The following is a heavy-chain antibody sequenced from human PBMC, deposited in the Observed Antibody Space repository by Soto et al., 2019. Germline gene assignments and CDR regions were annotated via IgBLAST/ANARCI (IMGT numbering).Heavy chain of an antibody. CDR1: GFTFSSYA. J-gene: IGHJ4*02. CDR3: AKARVRIAGADSFDH. D-gene: IGHD1-26*01. Sequence: PGGSLRLSCAASGFTFSSYAMSWVLQAPGKGLEWVSAISGSGGSTYYADSVKGRFTISRDNSKNTLYLKMSSLRAEDKAVYFCAKARVRIAGADSFDHWGQGTLVTVYS. CDR2: ISGSGGST. V-gene: IGHV3-23*01.